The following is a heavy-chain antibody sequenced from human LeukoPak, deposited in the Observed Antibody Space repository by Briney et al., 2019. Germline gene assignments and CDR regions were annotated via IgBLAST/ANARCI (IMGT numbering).Heavy chain of an antibody. CDR1: GFTFSSYS. J-gene: IGHJ4*02. Sequence: PGGSLRFSCAASGFTFSSYSMNWVRQAPGKGLEWVSYISSSYNTIYYADSVKGRFTISRDNAKNSLYLQMHSLRDEDTAVYYCARMFAATGDYWGQGTLVTVSS. CDR2: ISSSYNTI. CDR3: ARMFAATGDY. D-gene: IGHD6-25*01. V-gene: IGHV3-48*02.